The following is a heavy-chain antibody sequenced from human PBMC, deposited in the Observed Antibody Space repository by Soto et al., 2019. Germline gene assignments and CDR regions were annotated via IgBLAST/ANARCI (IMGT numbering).Heavy chain of an antibody. CDR2: ISYDGSNK. D-gene: IGHD3-16*01. Sequence: GGSLRLSCAASGFTFSSYGMHWVRQAPGKGLEWVAVISYDGSNKYYADSVKGRFTIFRDNSKNTLYLQMNSLRAEDTAVYYCAKGGGTFDYWGQGTLVTVSS. J-gene: IGHJ4*02. V-gene: IGHV3-30*18. CDR3: AKGGGTFDY. CDR1: GFTFSSYG.